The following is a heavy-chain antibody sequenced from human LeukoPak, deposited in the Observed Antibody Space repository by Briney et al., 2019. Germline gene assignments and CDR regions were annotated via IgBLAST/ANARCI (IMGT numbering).Heavy chain of an antibody. V-gene: IGHV4-34*01. CDR3: ARVGTGTSFDY. CDR1: GGSFSGYY. D-gene: IGHD1-1*01. J-gene: IGHJ4*02. CDR2: INHSGGN. Sequence: SETLSLTCAVYGGSFSGYYWSWIRQPPGKGLEWIGEINHSGGNKYNPSRKSRVTISVDTSKNQFSLKLSSVTAADTAVYYCARVGTGTSFDYWGQGTLVTV.